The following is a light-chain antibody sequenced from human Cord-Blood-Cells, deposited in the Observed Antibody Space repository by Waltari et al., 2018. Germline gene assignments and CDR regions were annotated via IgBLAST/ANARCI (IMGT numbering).Light chain of an antibody. CDR2: AAS. J-gene: IGKJ2*01. Sequence: DIQMTPSPSSLSASVGDRVTITCRASQSISSYLYWYQQKPGKAPKLLIYAASSLQSGVPSRFSGRGSGTDFTLTISSLQPEDFATYYCQQSYSTPYTFGQGTKLEIK. V-gene: IGKV1-39*01. CDR1: QSISSY. CDR3: QQSYSTPYT.